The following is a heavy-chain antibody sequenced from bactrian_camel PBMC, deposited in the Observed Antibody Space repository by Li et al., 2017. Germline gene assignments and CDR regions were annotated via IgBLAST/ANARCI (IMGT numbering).Heavy chain of an antibody. J-gene: IGHJ4*01. CDR3: AAEEITYRRKRELGASGVCGDFTL. CDR1: NYLLRSSC. D-gene: IGHD1*01. V-gene: IGHV3S1*01. CDR2: IYGPGGIT. Sequence: VQLVESGGGSVRAGGSLVLSCAAPNYLLRSSCLGWFRQAPGKEREGVAQIYGPGGITEYDDSVKGRFTIYLDNAKSSVYLQMNKLKPEDTAMYYCAAEEITYRRKRELGASGVCGDFTLWGQGTQVTVS.